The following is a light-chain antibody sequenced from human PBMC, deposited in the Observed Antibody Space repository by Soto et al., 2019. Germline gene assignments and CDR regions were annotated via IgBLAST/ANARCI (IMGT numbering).Light chain of an antibody. J-gene: IGLJ1*01. Sequence: QSDLTQPASVSGSPGQSITISCTGTSSDVGGYNYVSWYQHHPGKDPKLIIYDVTNRPSGVSNPFSGSKSGNTASLTISGLQPEDEADYYCSSYTTSNTRQIVFGTGTKLTVL. CDR2: DVT. V-gene: IGLV2-14*03. CDR3: SSYTTSNTRQIV. CDR1: SSDVGGYNY.